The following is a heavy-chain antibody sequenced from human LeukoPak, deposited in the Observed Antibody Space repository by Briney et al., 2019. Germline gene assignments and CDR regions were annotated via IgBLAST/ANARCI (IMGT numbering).Heavy chain of an antibody. J-gene: IGHJ4*02. CDR3: ARHEDEDGYNAKPIDY. CDR2: IHSSGSIT. Sequence: SETLSLTCTVSVDSISRTNNYWGWVRQPPGKGLEWIGTIHSSGSITYYSPSLTSRATISIDTSKNQFSLKLSSVTAADTAVYFCARHEDEDGYNAKPIDYWGQGTLVTVSS. V-gene: IGHV4-39*01. D-gene: IGHD5-24*01. CDR1: VDSISRTNNY.